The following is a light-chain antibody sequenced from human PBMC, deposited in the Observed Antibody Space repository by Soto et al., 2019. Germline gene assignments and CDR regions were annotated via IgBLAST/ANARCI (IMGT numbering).Light chain of an antibody. CDR2: RNN. V-gene: IGLV1-47*01. J-gene: IGLJ2*01. CDR3: AAWYNSLGGRA. CDR1: NSNIGSKY. Sequence: QSALTQPPSASGTPGQRVSISCSGSNSNIGSKYVYWYQQLPGTAPKLLMYRNNHRPSGVPDRFSGAKSGTSASLAISGLRSEDDAAYYCAAWYNSLGGRAFGGGTKVTVL.